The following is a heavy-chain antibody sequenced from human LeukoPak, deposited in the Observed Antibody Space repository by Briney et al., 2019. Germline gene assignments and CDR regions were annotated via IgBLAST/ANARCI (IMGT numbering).Heavy chain of an antibody. CDR1: GFTFTSSA. CDR3: AADQPPRPRFDYVPHYPNWFDP. D-gene: IGHD4-17*01. V-gene: IGHV1-58*01. Sequence: SVKVSCKASGFTFTSSAVQWVRQARGQRLEWIGWIVVGSGNTNYAQKFQERVTITRDMSTSTAYMELSSLRSEDTAVYYCAADQPPRPRFDYVPHYPNWFDPWGQGTLVTVSS. J-gene: IGHJ5*02. CDR2: IVVGSGNT.